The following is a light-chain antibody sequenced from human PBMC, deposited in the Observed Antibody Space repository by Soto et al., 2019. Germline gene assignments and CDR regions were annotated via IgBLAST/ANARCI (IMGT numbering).Light chain of an antibody. CDR1: SRDVGGYDY. CDR2: DVS. CDR3: SSYTTSSTVL. J-gene: IGLJ2*01. Sequence: QSALTQPASVSGSPGQSITISCTGTSRDVGGYDYVSWYQQHPGKAPKLMIYDVSNRPSGVSNRFSGSKSGNTASLTISGLQAEDEADYHCSSYTTSSTVLFGGGTKVTVL. V-gene: IGLV2-14*03.